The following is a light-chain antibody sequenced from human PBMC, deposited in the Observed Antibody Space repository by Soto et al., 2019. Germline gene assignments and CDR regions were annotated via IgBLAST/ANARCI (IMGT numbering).Light chain of an antibody. J-gene: IGLJ2*01. CDR2: DVI. CDR1: SNDVAAYNY. V-gene: IGLV2-11*01. CDR3: CSYAGTYTVV. Sequence: QSALTQPRSVSESPGQSVTISCTGTSNDVAAYNYVSWYQQHPGKVPKLIIYDVIKRPSGVPDRFSGSKSGNTASLTISGLQAEDEADYYCCSYAGTYTVVFGGGTQLTVL.